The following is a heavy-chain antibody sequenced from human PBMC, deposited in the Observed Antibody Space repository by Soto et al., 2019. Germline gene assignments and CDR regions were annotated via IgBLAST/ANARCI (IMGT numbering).Heavy chain of an antibody. CDR3: ARGGSAGLRRYYDSSGYYGDAFDI. D-gene: IGHD3-22*01. CDR2: IYYSGST. V-gene: IGHV4-31*03. Sequence: QVQLQESGPGLVKPSQTLSLTCTVSGGSISSGGYYWSWIRQHPGKGLEWIGYIYYSGSTYYNPSLKSRVTISVDTSKNQFSLKLSSVTAADTAVYYCARGGSAGLRRYYDSSGYYGDAFDIWGQGTMVTVSS. CDR1: GGSISSGGYY. J-gene: IGHJ3*02.